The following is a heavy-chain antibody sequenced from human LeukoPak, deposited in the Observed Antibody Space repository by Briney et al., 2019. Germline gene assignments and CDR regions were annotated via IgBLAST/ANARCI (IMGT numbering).Heavy chain of an antibody. Sequence: PSETLSLTCTVSGGSISSYYWSWIRQPPGKGLEWIGYIYYSGSTNYNPSLKSRVTISVDTSKNQFSLKLSSVTAADTAVYYCARSFRPRGEYFQHWGQGTLVTVSS. CDR1: GGSISSYY. CDR3: ARSFRPRGEYFQH. V-gene: IGHV4-59*01. D-gene: IGHD6-6*01. J-gene: IGHJ1*01. CDR2: IYYSGST.